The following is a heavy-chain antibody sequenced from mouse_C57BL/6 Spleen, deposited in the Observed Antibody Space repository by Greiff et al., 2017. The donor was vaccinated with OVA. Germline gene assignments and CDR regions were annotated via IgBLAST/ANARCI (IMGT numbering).Heavy chain of an antibody. V-gene: IGHV1-15*01. CDR2: IDPETGGT. D-gene: IGHD2-4*01. J-gene: IGHJ3*01. CDR1: GYTFTDYE. Sequence: QVQLQQSGAELVRPGASVTLSCKASGYTFTDYEMHWVKQTPVHGLEWIGAIDPETGGTAYNQKFKGKAILTADKSSSTAYMELRSLTSEDSAVYYCTRSRDYDWFAYWGKGTLVTVAA. CDR3: TRSRDYDWFAY.